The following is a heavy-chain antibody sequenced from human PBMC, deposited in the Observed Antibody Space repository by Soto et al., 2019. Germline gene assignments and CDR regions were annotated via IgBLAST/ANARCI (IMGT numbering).Heavy chain of an antibody. J-gene: IGHJ6*02. Sequence: ASVKVSCKASGYTFINYGISRVRQAPGQGLEWMGWISGYNGNTNYAQNLQGRVTMTTDTSTSTGYLELRSLRSDDTAVYYCARVSGSCSSTSCSYYYYYYGMDFWGQGTTVTVSS. V-gene: IGHV1-18*04. D-gene: IGHD2-2*01. CDR3: ARVSGSCSSTSCSYYYYYYGMDF. CDR2: ISGYNGNT. CDR1: GYTFINYG.